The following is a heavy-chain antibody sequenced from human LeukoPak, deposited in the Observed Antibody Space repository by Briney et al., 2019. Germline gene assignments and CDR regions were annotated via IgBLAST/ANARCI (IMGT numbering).Heavy chain of an antibody. CDR3: ARDRASSGWYRPRAV. Sequence: GGSLRLSCAASGFTFSSYGMHWVRQAPGKGLEWVALIWYDGSNKYYADSVQGRFTISRDNSKNTLYLQMNSLGAEDTAVYSGARDRASSGWYRPRAVGGQGPTATVPS. J-gene: IGHJ6*02. CDR2: IWYDGSNK. CDR1: GFTFSSYG. D-gene: IGHD6-19*01. V-gene: IGHV3-33*01.